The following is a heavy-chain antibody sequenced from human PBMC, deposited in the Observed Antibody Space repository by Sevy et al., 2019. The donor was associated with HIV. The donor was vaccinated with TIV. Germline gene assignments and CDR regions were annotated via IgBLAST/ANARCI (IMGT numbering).Heavy chain of an antibody. CDR2: ISYDGSHK. Sequence: GGSLRLSCAASGFIFGSYAMNRVRQAPGKGLEWVAVISYDGSHKYYADSVKGRFTISRDSSKNTLYLQMHSLRTDDTAVYYCARDPGSSWSSFDYWGQGTLVTVSS. J-gene: IGHJ4*02. CDR3: ARDPGSSWSSFDY. V-gene: IGHV3-30-3*01. CDR1: GFIFGSYA. D-gene: IGHD6-13*01.